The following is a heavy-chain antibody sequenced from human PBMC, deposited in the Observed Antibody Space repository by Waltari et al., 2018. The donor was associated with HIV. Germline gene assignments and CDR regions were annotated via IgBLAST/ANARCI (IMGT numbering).Heavy chain of an antibody. J-gene: IGHJ4*02. Sequence: QVQLVESGGGVVQPGRSLRLPCAASGFTFRNYAIHWVRQAPGKGLEWVTVISYDGIEKFYADSVKGRFTISRDNSKNTLYLQMNSLRAEDTAVYYCARGRGGPDYWGQGTRVTVSS. CDR2: ISYDGIEK. CDR3: ARGRGGPDY. CDR1: GFTFRNYA. D-gene: IGHD3-10*01. V-gene: IGHV3-30*01.